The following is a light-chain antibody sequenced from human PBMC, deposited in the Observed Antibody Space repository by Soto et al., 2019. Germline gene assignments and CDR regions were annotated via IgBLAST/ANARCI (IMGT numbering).Light chain of an antibody. J-gene: IGLJ2*01. Sequence: QSALTQPPSASGSPGQSVTISCTGTSSDVGAYNSDSWYQQHPGKAPKLTIYEVIKRPSGVPDRFAGSKSDNTGSLTVAGLQAEDEAVYYCSSHACSKTFVVFGGGTKLTVL. CDR3: SSHACSKTFVV. CDR1: SSDVGAYNS. CDR2: EVI. V-gene: IGLV2-8*01.